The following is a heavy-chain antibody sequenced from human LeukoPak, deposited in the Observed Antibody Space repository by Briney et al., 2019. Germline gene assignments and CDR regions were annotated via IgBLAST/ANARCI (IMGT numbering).Heavy chain of an antibody. J-gene: IGHJ4*02. CDR2: INHSGST. D-gene: IGHD3-10*01. CDR1: GGSFSGYY. V-gene: IGHV4-34*01. CDR3: ARNTRYGSGSHHYYFDY. Sequence: SETLSLTCAVYGGSFSGYYWSWIRQPPGKGLEWIGEINHSGSTNYNPSLKSRVTISVDTSKNQFSLKLSSVTAADTAVYYCARNTRYGSGSHHYYFDYWGQGTLVTVSS.